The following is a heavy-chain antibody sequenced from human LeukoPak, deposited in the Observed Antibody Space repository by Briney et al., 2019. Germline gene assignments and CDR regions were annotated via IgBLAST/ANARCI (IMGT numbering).Heavy chain of an antibody. CDR1: GGTFNSYA. V-gene: IGHV1-69*04. D-gene: IGHD2-15*01. J-gene: IGHJ4*02. CDR2: IIPILGIA. Sequence: ASVTVSYKASGGTFNSYAISWVRQAPGQGLEWMGRIIPILGIANYAQKFQGRVTITADKSTSTAYMELSSLRPEDTAVYYCARDLAVVVAALGYWGQGTLVTVSS. CDR3: ARDLAVVVAALGY.